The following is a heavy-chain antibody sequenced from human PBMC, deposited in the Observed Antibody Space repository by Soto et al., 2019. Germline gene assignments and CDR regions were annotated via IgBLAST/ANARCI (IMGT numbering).Heavy chain of an antibody. Sequence: GASVKVSCKASGYTFTGYYMHWVRQAPGQGLEWMGWINPNSGGTNYAQKFQGWVTMTRDTSISTAYMGLSRLRSDDTAVYYCARDLRPYCSSTSCYIGGAGNYYYYGMDVWGQGTTVTVSS. D-gene: IGHD2-2*02. CDR3: ARDLRPYCSSTSCYIGGAGNYYYYGMDV. CDR2: INPNSGGT. J-gene: IGHJ6*02. V-gene: IGHV1-2*04. CDR1: GYTFTGYY.